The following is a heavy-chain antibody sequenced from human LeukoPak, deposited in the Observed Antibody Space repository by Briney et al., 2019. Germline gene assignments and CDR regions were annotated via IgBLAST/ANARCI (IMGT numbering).Heavy chain of an antibody. Sequence: ASVKVSCKASGYIFTNYYLYWVRQAPGQGLEWMGWMNPNSGNTGYAQKFQGRVTMTRNTSISTAYMELSSLRSEDTAVYYCARVAGNYYFDYWGQGTLVTVSS. V-gene: IGHV1-8*01. CDR3: ARVAGNYYFDY. J-gene: IGHJ4*02. CDR1: GYIFTNYY. D-gene: IGHD6-19*01. CDR2: MNPNSGNT.